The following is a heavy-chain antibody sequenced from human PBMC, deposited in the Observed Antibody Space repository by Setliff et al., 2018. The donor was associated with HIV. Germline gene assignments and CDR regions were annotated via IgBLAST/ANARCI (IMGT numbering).Heavy chain of an antibody. J-gene: IGHJ6*03. Sequence: GASVKVSCKASGYTFTSYSMHWVRQAPGQRLEWMGWLRTGTGDTFYSGSVKGRFAISRESAKNSLYLQMSNLRPEDTGVYYCLRGSIQVPGLDHMDVCGKGTTVTDSS. CDR2: LRTGTGDT. CDR3: LRGSIQVPGLDHMDV. D-gene: IGHD5-18*01. V-gene: IGHV1-3*04. CDR1: GYTFTSYS.